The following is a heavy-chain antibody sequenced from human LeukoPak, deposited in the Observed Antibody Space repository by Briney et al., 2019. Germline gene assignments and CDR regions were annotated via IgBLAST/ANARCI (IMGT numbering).Heavy chain of an antibody. D-gene: IGHD4-11*01. Sequence: SQTLSLTCTVSGGSLSSGGHYWSWVRQHPGRGLEWIGYITSSGRPFYNPSLKSRTTMSVDTSKNQFSLKLSSVTAADTAVYLCAIFDSDYDFTDYWGQGTLVTVSS. CDR2: ITSSGRP. J-gene: IGHJ4*02. V-gene: IGHV4-31*03. CDR3: AIFDSDYDFTDY. CDR1: GGSLSSGGHY.